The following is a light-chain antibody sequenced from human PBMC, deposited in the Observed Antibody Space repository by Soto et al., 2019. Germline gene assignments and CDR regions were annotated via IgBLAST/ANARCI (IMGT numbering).Light chain of an antibody. CDR2: EVS. V-gene: IGLV2-14*01. CDR3: SSYTSSSTPYV. CDR1: SSDVGGYNY. Sequence: QSVLTQPASVSGSPGQSITISCTGTSSDVGGYNYVSWYQQHPGKAPKLMIYEVSNRPSGVSNRFSGSKSGNTASLTTSGLQAEDEADYYSSSYTSSSTPYVFGTGTKVTVL. J-gene: IGLJ1*01.